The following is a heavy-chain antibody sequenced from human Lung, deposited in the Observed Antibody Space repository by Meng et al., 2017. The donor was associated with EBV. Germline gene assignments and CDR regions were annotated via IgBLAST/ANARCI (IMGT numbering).Heavy chain of an antibody. CDR2: INPSGGST. V-gene: IGHV1-46*01. CDR3: ARSPLDGYNYHFDY. CDR1: GYTFTSYY. Sequence: QVQLVESGAELKHPGASMKVSCKASGYTFTSYYKHWVRQAPGQGLEWMGVINPSGGSTTYSQKFQGRLTMTRDTSTSAVYMELSSLRSEDTAIYYCARSPLDGYNYHFDYWGQGTLVTVSS. D-gene: IGHD5-24*01. J-gene: IGHJ4*02.